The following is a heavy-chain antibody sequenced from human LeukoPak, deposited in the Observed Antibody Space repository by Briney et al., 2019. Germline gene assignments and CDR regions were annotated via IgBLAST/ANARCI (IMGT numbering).Heavy chain of an antibody. CDR2: IYSGGST. CDR3: ARRGCRSTSCYDYYCYMDV. Sequence: GGSLRLSCAASGFTVSSNYMSWVRQAPGKGLEWGSVIYSGGSTYYADSVKGRFTISRDNSKNTPYLQMNSLRAEDTAVYYCARRGCRSTSCYDYYCYMDVWGKGATVTVSS. D-gene: IGHD2-2*01. V-gene: IGHV3-53*01. J-gene: IGHJ6*03. CDR1: GFTVSSNY.